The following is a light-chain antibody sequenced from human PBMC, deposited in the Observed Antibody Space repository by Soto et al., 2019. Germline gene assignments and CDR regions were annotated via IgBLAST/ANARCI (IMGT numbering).Light chain of an antibody. V-gene: IGKV1-39*01. CDR3: QQTYSTLTWT. CDR2: AAS. Sequence: DIQMTQSPSSLSASVGDGVTITCRASQSVATYLNWYQQKPGEAPKLLIYAASDLQSGVPSRFSGREPGTFFTLTISTLQPEDFATYYCQQTYSTLTWTFGQGTRVE. J-gene: IGKJ1*01. CDR1: QSVATY.